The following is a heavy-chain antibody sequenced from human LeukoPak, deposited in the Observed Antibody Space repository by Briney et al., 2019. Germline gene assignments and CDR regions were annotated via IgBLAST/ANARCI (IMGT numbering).Heavy chain of an antibody. J-gene: IGHJ4*02. V-gene: IGHV1-2*04. CDR2: INPNSSGT. Sequence: ASVKVSCKASGYTFTGYYMHWVRQAPGQGLEWMGWINPNSSGTNYAQKFQGWVTMTRDTSISTAYMELSRLRSDDTAVYYCAIIDRYCSSTSCYGGGYPYYFDYWGQGTLVTVSS. CDR3: AIIDRYCSSTSCYGGGYPYYFDY. CDR1: GYTFTGYY. D-gene: IGHD2-2*01.